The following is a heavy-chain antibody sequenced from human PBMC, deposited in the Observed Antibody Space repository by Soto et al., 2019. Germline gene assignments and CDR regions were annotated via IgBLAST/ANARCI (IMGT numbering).Heavy chain of an antibody. D-gene: IGHD5-18*01. Sequence: SETLSLTCTVSGGTISIYYWSWIRQPPGKGLEWIGYIFSSGSTNYNPSLKSRVAMSIDTSKNQFSLNLSSVSAADTALYHCARLSQKYIYGARSSHYYYGMDVWGQGTTVTVSS. CDR2: IFSSGST. CDR3: ARLSQKYIYGARSSHYYYGMDV. V-gene: IGHV4-59*08. CDR1: GGTISIYY. J-gene: IGHJ6*01.